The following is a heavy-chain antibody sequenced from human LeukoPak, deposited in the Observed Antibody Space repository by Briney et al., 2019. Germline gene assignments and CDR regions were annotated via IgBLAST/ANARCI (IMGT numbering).Heavy chain of an antibody. D-gene: IGHD6-13*01. CDR2: IYPGDSDT. V-gene: IGHV5-51*01. J-gene: IGHJ4*02. Sequence: GESLKISCKSSGYIFSNYWIGWVRQTPGKGLEWMGIIYPGDSDTRYSPSFQGQVTMSADKSISTAYLQWSILKASDTAMYYCARLFGYSSSWYPSAFDDWGQGTLVTVSS. CDR1: GYIFSNYW. CDR3: ARLFGYSSSWYPSAFDD.